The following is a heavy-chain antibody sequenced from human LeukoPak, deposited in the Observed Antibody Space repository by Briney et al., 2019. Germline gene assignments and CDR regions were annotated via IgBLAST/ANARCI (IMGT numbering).Heavy chain of an antibody. D-gene: IGHD2-21*02. V-gene: IGHV3-48*01. CDR1: GFTFSSYS. CDR3: ARGRDRSLDDLAYCGGDCYDRAFDI. CDR2: ISSSSSTI. J-gene: IGHJ3*02. Sequence: GGSLRLSCAASGFTFSSYSMNWVRQAPGKGLEWVSYISSSSSTIYYADSVKGRFTISRDNAKNSLYLQMNSLRAEDTAVYYCARGRDRSLDDLAYCGGDCYDRAFDIWGQGTMVTVSS.